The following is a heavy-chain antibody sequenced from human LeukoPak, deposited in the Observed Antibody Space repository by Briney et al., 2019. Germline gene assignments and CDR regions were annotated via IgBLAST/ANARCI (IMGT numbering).Heavy chain of an antibody. Sequence: PSETLSLTCTVSGGSISSYYWSWIRQPPGKGLEWIGYIYYSGSTNYNPSLKSRVTISVDTSKNQFSLKLSSVTAADTAVYYCARSRYCSSTSCYHRNWFDPWGQGTLVTVSS. J-gene: IGHJ5*02. V-gene: IGHV4-59*12. CDR3: ARSRYCSSTSCYHRNWFDP. D-gene: IGHD2-2*01. CDR1: GGSISSYY. CDR2: IYYSGST.